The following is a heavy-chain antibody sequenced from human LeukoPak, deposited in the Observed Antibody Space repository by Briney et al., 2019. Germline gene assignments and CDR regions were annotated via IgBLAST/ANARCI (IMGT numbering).Heavy chain of an antibody. D-gene: IGHD5-18*01. J-gene: IGHJ4*02. CDR3: ARGHAQNSYGYHRDY. CDR1: GFIYSSYA. CDR2: ISYDGSNK. V-gene: IGHV3-30-3*01. Sequence: GGSLRLFCAVSGFIYSSYAMLGVRGAPGKGLEWVVVISYDGSNKYYADSVKGRFTIPRDYSKNTLYLQMNSLRAEDTAVYYCARGHAQNSYGYHRDYWGQGTLVTVSS.